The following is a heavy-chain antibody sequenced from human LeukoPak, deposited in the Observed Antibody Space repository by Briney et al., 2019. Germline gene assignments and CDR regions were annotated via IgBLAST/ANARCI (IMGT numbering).Heavy chain of an antibody. Sequence: ASLKVSCKAGGCTYTGHFMHWVRQAAGQAIEWMGGINPNIGGTNYAQKFQGRVTMTRDTSIRTAYRELSRLRSDDTAVYYCARVPSVGASTYFIDVRGKGTTVTVSS. CDR1: GCTYTGHF. V-gene: IGHV1-2*02. CDR3: ARVPSVGASTYFIDV. J-gene: IGHJ6*03. CDR2: INPNIGGT. D-gene: IGHD3-16*01.